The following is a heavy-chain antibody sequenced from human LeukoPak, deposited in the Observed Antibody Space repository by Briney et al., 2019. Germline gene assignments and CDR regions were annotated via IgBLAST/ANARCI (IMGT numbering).Heavy chain of an antibody. Sequence: GGSLRLSCAASGFTFSSYAMSWVRQAPGKGLEWVSAISGSGGSTYYADSVKGRFTISRDNSKNTPYLQMNSLRAEDTAVYYCATQPYYDFWSGPTTFDYWGQGTLVTVSS. J-gene: IGHJ4*02. CDR1: GFTFSSYA. V-gene: IGHV3-23*01. CDR2: ISGSGGST. D-gene: IGHD3-3*01. CDR3: ATQPYYDFWSGPTTFDY.